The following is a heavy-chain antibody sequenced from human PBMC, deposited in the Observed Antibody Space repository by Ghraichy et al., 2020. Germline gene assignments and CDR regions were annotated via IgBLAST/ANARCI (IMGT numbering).Heavy chain of an antibody. CDR2: IYYSGIT. CDR1: GGSISSYY. V-gene: IGHV4-59*01. J-gene: IGHJ5*02. D-gene: IGHD2-15*01. CDR3: AREGYCSGGSCYRLGRFDP. Sequence: SQTLSLTCTVSGGSISSYYWSWIRQPPGKGLEWIGYIYYSGITNYKSSLKSRVTISVDTSKNQLSLKLSSVTAADTAIYYCAREGYCSGGSCYRLGRFDPWGQGTLVTVSS.